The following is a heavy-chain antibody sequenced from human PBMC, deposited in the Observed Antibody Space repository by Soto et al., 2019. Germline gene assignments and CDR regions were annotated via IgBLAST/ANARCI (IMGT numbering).Heavy chain of an antibody. CDR2: ISGSGGST. Sequence: EVQLLESGGGLVQPGGSLRLSCAASGFTFSSYAMSWVRQAPGKGLEWVSAISGSGGSTYYADSVKGRFTISRDNTKNALYLQMNSLRAEDTAVYYCAKDKVVVADAYYFDYWGQGTLVTVSS. CDR3: AKDKVVVADAYYFDY. CDR1: GFTFSSYA. D-gene: IGHD3-22*01. J-gene: IGHJ4*02. V-gene: IGHV3-23*01.